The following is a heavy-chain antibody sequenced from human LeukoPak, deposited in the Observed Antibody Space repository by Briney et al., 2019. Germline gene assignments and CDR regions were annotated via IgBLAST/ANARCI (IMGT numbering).Heavy chain of an antibody. CDR2: IAHSGST. CDR3: ARSRGLRWGVRFFDI. D-gene: IGHD3-16*01. Sequence: SETLSLTCAVFGGSFSGYFWNWLRESPGKGLEWIGKIAHSGSTNYNPSLESRLTISVDTSKNQFSLNLSSVTAADTAIYYCARSRGLRWGVRFFDIWGQGITVTVSS. J-gene: IGHJ3*02. CDR1: GGSFSGYF. V-gene: IGHV4-34*01.